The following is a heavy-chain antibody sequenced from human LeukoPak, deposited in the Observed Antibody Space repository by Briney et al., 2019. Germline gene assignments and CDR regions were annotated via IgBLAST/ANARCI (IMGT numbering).Heavy chain of an antibody. Sequence: PSETLSLTCTVSGGSISSSSYYWGWIRQPPGKGLEWIGTIYYSGRTYYNPSLKSRVTISLDTSKNQFSLKLSSVTAADTAVYYCARHKRRGSSSSWRRRDYFDYWGQGTLVTVSS. J-gene: IGHJ4*02. V-gene: IGHV4-39*01. CDR1: GGSISSSSYY. D-gene: IGHD6-13*01. CDR2: IYYSGRT. CDR3: ARHKRRGSSSSWRRRDYFDY.